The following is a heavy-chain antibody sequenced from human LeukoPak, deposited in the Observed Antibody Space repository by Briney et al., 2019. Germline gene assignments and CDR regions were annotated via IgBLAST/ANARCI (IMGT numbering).Heavy chain of an antibody. CDR1: GFTFSSYW. Sequence: GGSLRLSCAASGFTFSSYWMHWVRQAPGKGLVWVSRINSDGSSTSYADSVKGRFTISRDNAKNTLYLQMNSLRAEDTAVHYCARRPEYYYDSSGPDWYFDLWGRGTLATVSS. CDR3: ARRPEYYYDSSGPDWYFDL. CDR2: INSDGSST. V-gene: IGHV3-74*01. D-gene: IGHD3-22*01. J-gene: IGHJ2*01.